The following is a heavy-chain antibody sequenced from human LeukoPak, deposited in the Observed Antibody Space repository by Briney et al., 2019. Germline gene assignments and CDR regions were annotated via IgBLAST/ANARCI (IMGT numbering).Heavy chain of an antibody. V-gene: IGHV3-15*07. J-gene: IGHJ3*02. CDR2: IKSKTDGGTT. CDR3: TTDPRYSSSWYFDAFDI. D-gene: IGHD6-13*01. Sequence: GSLRLSCAASGFTFSNAWMNWVRQAPGKGLEWVGRIKSKTDGGTTDYAAPVKGRFTISRDDSKNTLYLQMNSLKTEDTAVYHCTTDPRYSSSWYFDAFDIWGQGTMVTVSS. CDR1: GFTFSNAW.